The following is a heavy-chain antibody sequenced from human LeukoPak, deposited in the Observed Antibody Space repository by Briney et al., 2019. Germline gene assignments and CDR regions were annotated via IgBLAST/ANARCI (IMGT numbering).Heavy chain of an antibody. J-gene: IGHJ2*01. CDR1: GFTFSDHY. Sequence: GGSLRLSCAASGFTFSDHYMDWGRQAPGKGLEWVGRTRNKANSYTTEYAASVKGRFTISRDDSKNSLYLQMNSLKTEDTAVYYCAKRYYDSSGYFRYFDLWGRGTLVTVSS. D-gene: IGHD3-22*01. CDR2: TRNKANSYTT. CDR3: AKRYYDSSGYFRYFDL. V-gene: IGHV3-72*01.